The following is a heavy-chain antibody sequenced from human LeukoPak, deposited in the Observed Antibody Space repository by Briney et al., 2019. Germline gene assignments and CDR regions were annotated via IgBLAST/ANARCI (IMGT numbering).Heavy chain of an antibody. Sequence: SETLSLTCTVSGGSISRRDCYWDWIRQPPGKGLEWIGTIYYTGSTASTPSLKSRVTISVDTSRNQFSLKLNSVTAADTAVYHCARRRQDMGNYHVIDSWGQGTLVTVSS. CDR3: ARRRQDMGNYHVIDS. V-gene: IGHV4-39*01. D-gene: IGHD3-3*01. J-gene: IGHJ4*02. CDR2: IYYTGST. CDR1: GGSISRRDCY.